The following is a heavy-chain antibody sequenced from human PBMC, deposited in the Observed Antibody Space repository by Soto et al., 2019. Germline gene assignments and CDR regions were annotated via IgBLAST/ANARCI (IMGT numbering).Heavy chain of an antibody. D-gene: IGHD3-10*01. CDR3: AREEYYYGSGSYSYYFDY. Sequence: QVQLVQSGAEVKKPGSSVKVSCKASGGTFSSYTISWVRQAPGQGLEWMGRIIPILGIANYAQKFQGRVTITADKSTSTASMELSSLRSEDTAVYYCAREEYYYGSGSYSYYFDYWGQGTLVTVSS. J-gene: IGHJ4*02. V-gene: IGHV1-69*08. CDR2: IIPILGIA. CDR1: GGTFSSYT.